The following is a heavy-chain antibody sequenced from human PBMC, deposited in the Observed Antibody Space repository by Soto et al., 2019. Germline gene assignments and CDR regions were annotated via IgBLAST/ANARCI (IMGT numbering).Heavy chain of an antibody. CDR3: ARGYYYDSSGYYGRFDY. CDR1: GGTFSSYA. Sequence: SVKVSCKASGGTFSSYAISWVRQAPGQGLEWMGGIIPIFGTANYAQKFQGRVTITADESTSTAYMELSSLRSEDTAVYYCARGYYYDSSGYYGRFDYWGQGTLVTVSS. J-gene: IGHJ4*02. V-gene: IGHV1-69*13. CDR2: IIPIFGTA. D-gene: IGHD3-22*01.